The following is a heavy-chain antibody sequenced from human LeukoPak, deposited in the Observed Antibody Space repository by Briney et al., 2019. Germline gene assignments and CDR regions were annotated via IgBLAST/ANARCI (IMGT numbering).Heavy chain of an antibody. CDR3: ARDTVVVVAASSYYYYGMDV. V-gene: IGHV1-69*13. Sequence: SVKVSCKASGYTFTSNYIHWVRQAPGQGLEWMGGIIPIFGTANYAQKFQGRVTITADESTSTAYMELSSLRSEDTAVYYCARDTVVVVAASSYYYYGMDVWGQGTTVTVSS. CDR1: GYTFTSNY. CDR2: IIPIFGTA. D-gene: IGHD2-15*01. J-gene: IGHJ6*02.